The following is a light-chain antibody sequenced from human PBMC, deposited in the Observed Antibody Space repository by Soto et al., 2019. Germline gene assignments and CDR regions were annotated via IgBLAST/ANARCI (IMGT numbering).Light chain of an antibody. CDR3: ETWDGNIQV. Sequence: QLVLTQSSSASASLGSSVKLTCTLSSGHSRYFIAWHQQQPGKAHRYLMKLEGGGGYIRGSGVPDRFSGSSTGADRYLTIANIQSEDEADYHCETWDGNIQVFGGGTKLTVL. J-gene: IGLJ3*02. CDR2: LEGGGGY. V-gene: IGLV4-60*03. CDR1: SGHSRYF.